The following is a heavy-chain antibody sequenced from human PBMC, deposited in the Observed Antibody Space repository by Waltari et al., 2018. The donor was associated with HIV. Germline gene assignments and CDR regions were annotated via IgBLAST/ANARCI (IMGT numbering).Heavy chain of an antibody. Sequence: QVQLQESGPGLVKPSETLSLTCTVSGGSISSYYWSWIRQPPGKGLEWIGYIYYSGSTNYNPSLKSRVTISVDTSKNQFSLKLSSVTAADTAVYYCARRITIFGVAPYNWFDPWGQGTLVTVSS. D-gene: IGHD3-3*01. CDR2: IYYSGST. J-gene: IGHJ5*02. V-gene: IGHV4-59*01. CDR3: ARRITIFGVAPYNWFDP. CDR1: GGSISSYY.